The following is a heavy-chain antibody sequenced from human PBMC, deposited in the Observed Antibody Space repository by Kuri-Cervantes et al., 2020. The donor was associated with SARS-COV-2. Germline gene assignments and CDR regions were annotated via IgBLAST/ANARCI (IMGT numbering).Heavy chain of an antibody. CDR3: ARMPRGYRSSTSCYTGVDY. V-gene: IGHV2-26*01. CDR1: GFSLSNARMG. Sequence: SGPTLVKPTETLTLTCTVSGFSLSNARMGVSWIRQPPGKALEWLAHIFSNDEKSYSTSLKSRLTISRDTSKSQVVLTMTNMDPVDTATYYCARMPRGYRSSTSCYTGVDYWGQGNLVNVAS. J-gene: IGHJ4*02. D-gene: IGHD2-2*02. CDR2: IFSNDEK.